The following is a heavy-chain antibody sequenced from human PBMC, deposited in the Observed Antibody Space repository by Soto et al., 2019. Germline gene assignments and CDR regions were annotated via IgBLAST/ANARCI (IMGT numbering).Heavy chain of an antibody. CDR1: GGSISSSSYY. CDR2: IYYSGST. D-gene: IGHD2-8*01. CDR3: VTPRHRTNGLCYTLGGMDV. J-gene: IGHJ6*02. Sequence: SETLSLTCTVSGGSISSSSYYWGWIRQPPGKGLEWIGSIYYSGSTYYNPSLKSRVTISVDTSKNQSSLKLSSVTAADTAVYYSVTPRHRTNGLCYTLGGMDVWGQGTTVTVSS. V-gene: IGHV4-39*01.